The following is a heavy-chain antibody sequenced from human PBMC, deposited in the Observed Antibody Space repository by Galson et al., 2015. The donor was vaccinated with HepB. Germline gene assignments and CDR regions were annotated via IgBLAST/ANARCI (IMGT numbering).Heavy chain of an antibody. V-gene: IGHV1-46*01. CDR3: ARAADQYFDY. CDR2: INPSDGIT. D-gene: IGHD4-11*01. Sequence: SVKVSCKASGYTFTTSDYMHWVRQAPGQGLEWMGIINPSDGITNYTQKFQGRVTMTRDTSTSTFYIEVNTLRSEDTAVYYCARAADQYFDYWGQGTPVTVSS. CDR1: GYTFTTSDY. J-gene: IGHJ4*02.